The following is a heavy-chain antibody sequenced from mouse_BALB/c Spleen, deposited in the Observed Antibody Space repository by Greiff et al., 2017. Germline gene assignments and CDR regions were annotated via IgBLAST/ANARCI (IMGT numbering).Heavy chain of an antibody. V-gene: IGHV2-9*02. CDR1: GFSLTSYG. CDR2: IWAGGST. Sequence: VQLQESGPGLVAPSQSLSITCTVSGFSLTSYGVHWVRQPPGKGLEWLGVIWAGGSTNYNSALMSRLSISKDNSKSQVFLKMNSLQTDDTAMYYCARSNYYDGSSHYLDYWGQGTTLTVSS. CDR3: ARSNYYDGSSHYLDY. D-gene: IGHD1-1*01. J-gene: IGHJ2*01.